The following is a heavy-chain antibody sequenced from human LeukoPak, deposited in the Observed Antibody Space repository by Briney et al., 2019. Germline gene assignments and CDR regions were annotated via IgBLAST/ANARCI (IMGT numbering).Heavy chain of an antibody. J-gene: IGHJ4*02. CDR3: VNLPGGGY. Sequence: GGSLRLSCAASGLTVSSNYMTWVRQAPRKGLEWVSIIYSGGNTYHADSVKGRFAISRDNSKNTVYLQVNSLRAEDTAVYYCVNLPGGGYWGQGTLVTVSS. CDR1: GLTVSSNY. D-gene: IGHD7-27*01. CDR2: IYSGGNT. V-gene: IGHV3-66*02.